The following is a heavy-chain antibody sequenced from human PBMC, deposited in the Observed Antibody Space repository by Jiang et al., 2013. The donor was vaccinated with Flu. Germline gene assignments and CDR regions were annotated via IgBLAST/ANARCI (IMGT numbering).Heavy chain of an antibody. J-gene: IGHJ4*02. D-gene: IGHD5-18*01. CDR1: GGTFSSYA. V-gene: IGHV1-69*04. CDR2: IIPILGIA. CDR3: AREGRGYSYGYNYFDY. Sequence: SVKVSCKASGGTFSSYAISWVRQAPGQGLEWMGRIIPILGIANYAQKFQGRVTITADKSTSTAYMELSSLRSEDTAVYYCAREGRGYSYGYNYFDYWGQGTLVTVSS.